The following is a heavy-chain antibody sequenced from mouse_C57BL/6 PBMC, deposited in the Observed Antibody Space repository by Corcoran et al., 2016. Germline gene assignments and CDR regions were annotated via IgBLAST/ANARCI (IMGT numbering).Heavy chain of an antibody. CDR3: ARKAIIHYYGSSYPYAMDY. V-gene: IGHV1-18*01. CDR1: GCTFTDYN. Sequence: EVQLQQSGPELVETGASVKIPCKASGCTFTDYNMAWVKQSHGMSLAWIGDINPNNGGTIYNQKFKGKATLTVDQSSSTAYRELRSLTSEDTAVYYCARKAIIHYYGSSYPYAMDYWGQGTSVTVSS. J-gene: IGHJ4*01. D-gene: IGHD1-1*01. CDR2: INPNNGGT.